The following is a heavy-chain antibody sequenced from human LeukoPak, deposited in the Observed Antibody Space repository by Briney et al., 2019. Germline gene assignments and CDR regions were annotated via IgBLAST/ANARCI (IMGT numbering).Heavy chain of an antibody. Sequence: SVKVSCKASGGTFSSYAISWVRQAPGQGLAWMGRIIPIFGTANYAQKFQGRVTITADESTSTAYMELSSLRSEDTAVYYCARARTTGTTKDAFDIWGQGTMVTVSS. CDR3: ARARTTGTTKDAFDI. J-gene: IGHJ3*02. V-gene: IGHV1-69*13. CDR2: IIPIFGTA. CDR1: GGTFSSYA. D-gene: IGHD1-1*01.